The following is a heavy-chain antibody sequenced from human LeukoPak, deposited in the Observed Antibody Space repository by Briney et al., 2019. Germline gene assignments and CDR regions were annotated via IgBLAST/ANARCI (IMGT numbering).Heavy chain of an antibody. CDR1: GFTFSGYG. V-gene: IGHV3-30*03. J-gene: IGHJ4*02. Sequence: GGSLRLSCTASGFTFSGYGMHWVRQAPGMGLEWVAIISYDGSNTFYGDSVKGRFTISRDNSKKTLYLQMNSLRTEDTAVYYCARDQTAVTGVWGTIDYWGQGTLVSVSS. CDR2: ISYDGSNT. CDR3: ARDQTAVTGVWGTIDY. D-gene: IGHD2-8*02.